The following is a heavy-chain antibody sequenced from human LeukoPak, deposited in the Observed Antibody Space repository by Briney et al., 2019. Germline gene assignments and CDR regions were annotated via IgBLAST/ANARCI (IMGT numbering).Heavy chain of an antibody. V-gene: IGHV4-39*01. CDR1: GGSIRSSSYY. Sequence: DTLSLTCTVSGGSIRSSSYYWGWIRQPPGKGLERNGSIYYSGSTYYNASLKSRGTISVDKSKNQFSLKLNSVTAADTAVYFCARQVVAVAGTGYFDYWGQGTLVTVSS. D-gene: IGHD6-19*01. CDR3: ARQVVAVAGTGYFDY. J-gene: IGHJ4*02. CDR2: IYYSGST.